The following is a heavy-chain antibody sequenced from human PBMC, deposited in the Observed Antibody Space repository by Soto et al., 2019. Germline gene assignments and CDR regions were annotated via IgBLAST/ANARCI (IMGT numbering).Heavy chain of an antibody. V-gene: IGHV1-69*01. CDR1: GGTFSSYA. CDR3: ARASTGYSSSCDYYYGMDV. D-gene: IGHD6-13*01. Sequence: QVQLVQSGAEVKKPGSSVKVSCKASGGTFSSYAISWVRQAPGQGLEWMGGIIPIFGTANYAQKFQGRVTITADETTSTAYMELSSLRSEDTAVYYCARASTGYSSSCDYYYGMDVWGQGTTVTVSS. CDR2: IIPIFGTA. J-gene: IGHJ6*02.